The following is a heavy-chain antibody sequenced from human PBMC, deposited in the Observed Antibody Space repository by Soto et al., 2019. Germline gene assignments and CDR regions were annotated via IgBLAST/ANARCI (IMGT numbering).Heavy chain of an antibody. CDR2: ISPYNANT. V-gene: IGHV1-18*01. CDR1: GYAFTTYA. J-gene: IGHJ3*02. CDR3: ASERKLEAYDYAGRDAFDT. D-gene: IGHD4-17*01. Sequence: QVQLVQSGAEVKKPGASVKVSCKASGYAFTTYAISWVRQAPGQGLEWMGWISPYNANTKYAQRAQGRVTMTTDTSTRSAYMELRSLSSDDTAVYYCASERKLEAYDYAGRDAFDTWGQGTMVTVSS.